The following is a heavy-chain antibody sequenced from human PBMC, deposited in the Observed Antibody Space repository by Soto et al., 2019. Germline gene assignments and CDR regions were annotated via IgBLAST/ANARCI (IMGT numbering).Heavy chain of an antibody. CDR1: GGSISSGGYY. V-gene: IGHV4-31*01. CDR3: ARGSSIAGLYYGMDV. Sequence: SETLSLTCTVSGGSISSGGYYWTWIRQHPGKGLEWIGDNYYSGITYYNPSLKSQVTISLDTSKNQFSLKLSSVTAADTAVYYCARGSSIAGLYYGMDVWGQGTTVTVSS. J-gene: IGHJ6*02. CDR2: NYYSGIT. D-gene: IGHD6-6*01.